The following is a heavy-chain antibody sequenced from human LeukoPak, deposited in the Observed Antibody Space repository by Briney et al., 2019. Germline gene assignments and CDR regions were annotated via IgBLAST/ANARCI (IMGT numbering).Heavy chain of an antibody. J-gene: IGHJ6*02. V-gene: IGHV4-59*01. CDR2: IYYSGST. CDR3: ARFHCSSTSCLYGMDV. Sequence: PSETLSLTCTVSGGPISNYYWNWIRQPPGKGLEWIGYIYYSGSTNYNPSLKSRVTVSADTSKNQFSLKLSSVTAADTAVYYCARFHCSSTSCLYGMDVWGQGTTVTVSS. D-gene: IGHD2-2*01. CDR1: GGPISNYY.